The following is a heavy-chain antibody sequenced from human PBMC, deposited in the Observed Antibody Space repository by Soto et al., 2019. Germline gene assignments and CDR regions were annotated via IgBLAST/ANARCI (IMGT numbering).Heavy chain of an antibody. Sequence: ASVKVSCKASGYNFPTYGITWVRQAPGQGLEWMGWISAYNGNTNYAQKFHDRVTMTTDTSTSTAYMELRSLQSDDTAVYYCARYFGSALSVPGAVFDYWGEGTLVTVSP. CDR3: ARYFGSALSVPGAVFDY. CDR1: GYNFPTYG. CDR2: ISAYNGNT. D-gene: IGHD3-3*01. J-gene: IGHJ4*02. V-gene: IGHV1-18*01.